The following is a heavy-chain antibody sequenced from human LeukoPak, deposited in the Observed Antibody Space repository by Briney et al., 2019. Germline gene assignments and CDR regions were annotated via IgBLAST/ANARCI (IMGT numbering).Heavy chain of an antibody. J-gene: IGHJ4*02. CDR2: ISGSGGST. Sequence: GGSLRLSCAASGFTFSSYAMSWVRQAPGKGLEWVSAISGSGGSTYYADSVKGRFTISRDNSKNTLYLQMNSLRAEDTAVYYCAKDLKEPERDSSGYNDYWGQGTLVTVSS. CDR3: AKDLKEPERDSSGYNDY. CDR1: GFTFSSYA. V-gene: IGHV3-23*01. D-gene: IGHD3-22*01.